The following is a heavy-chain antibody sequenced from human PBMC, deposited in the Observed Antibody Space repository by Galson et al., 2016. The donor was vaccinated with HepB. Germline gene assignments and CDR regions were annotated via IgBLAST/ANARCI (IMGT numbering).Heavy chain of an antibody. J-gene: IGHJ6*02. CDR3: ARDHFSSNYYYYGMDV. D-gene: IGHD2-2*01. CDR2: IYYSGST. CDR1: GGSISSYY. V-gene: IGHV4-59*06. Sequence: SETLSLTCSVSGGSISSYYWSWLRQHPGKGLEWIGYIYYSGSTYYNPSLKSRVTISVDTSKNQFSLKLSSVTAADTAVYYCARDHFSSNYYYYGMDVWGQGTTVTVSS.